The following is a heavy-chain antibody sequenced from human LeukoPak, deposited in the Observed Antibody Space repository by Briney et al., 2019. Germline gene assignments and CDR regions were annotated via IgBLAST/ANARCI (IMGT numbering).Heavy chain of an antibody. CDR1: GFTFSSYS. Sequence: GGSLRLSCAASGFTFSSYSMNWVRHAPGKGLEWVSSISSSSSYIYYADSVKGRFTISRDNAKNSLYLQMNSLRAEDTAVYYCARGLGQNAFDIWGQGTMVTVSS. V-gene: IGHV3-21*01. CDR3: ARGLGQNAFDI. CDR2: ISSSSSYI. J-gene: IGHJ3*02.